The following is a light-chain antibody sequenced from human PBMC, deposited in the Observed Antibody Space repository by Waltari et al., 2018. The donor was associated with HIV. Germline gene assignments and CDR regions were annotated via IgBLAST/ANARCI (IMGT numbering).Light chain of an antibody. V-gene: IGKV1-39*01. Sequence: DIQMTQSPSSLSASVGDRVYITCRASQAVANKGIRFQQKPGKAPKLLIYDASRLPSWVPSRFSGSGSGPDFTLSINDVQPDDFASYFCQQLSSFPLTFGPGTRVDVK. CDR3: QQLSSFPLT. CDR1: QAVANK. J-gene: IGKJ3*01. CDR2: DAS.